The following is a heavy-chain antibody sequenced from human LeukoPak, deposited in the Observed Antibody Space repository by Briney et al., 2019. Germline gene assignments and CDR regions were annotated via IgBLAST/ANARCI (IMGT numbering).Heavy chain of an antibody. CDR2: IKEDGSVK. CDR3: ARSVGIVVVPVGMTSIAAAGFFDY. CDR1: GFTFSSYW. J-gene: IGHJ4*02. V-gene: IGHV3-7*01. Sequence: PGGSLRLSCAASGFTFSSYWMSWVRQAPGKGLEWVANIKEDGSVKYCVDSVKGRFTISRDNAKNSLYLQMNSLRAEDTAVYYCARSVGIVVVPVGMTSIAAAGFFDYWGQGTLVTVSS. D-gene: IGHD2-2*03.